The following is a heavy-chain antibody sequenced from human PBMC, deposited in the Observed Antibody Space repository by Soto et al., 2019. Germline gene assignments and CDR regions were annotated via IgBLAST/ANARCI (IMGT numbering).Heavy chain of an antibody. D-gene: IGHD5-18*01. Sequence: QVQLVQSGAEVKKPGASVKVSCKASGYTFTSYGISWVRQAPGQGLERMGWISAYNGNTNYAQKLQGRVTMTTDTSTSTAYMELRSLRSDDTAVYYCARMGMGSYGSFIAYYYGMDVWGQGTTVTVSS. V-gene: IGHV1-18*01. CDR2: ISAYNGNT. J-gene: IGHJ6*02. CDR3: ARMGMGSYGSFIAYYYGMDV. CDR1: GYTFTSYG.